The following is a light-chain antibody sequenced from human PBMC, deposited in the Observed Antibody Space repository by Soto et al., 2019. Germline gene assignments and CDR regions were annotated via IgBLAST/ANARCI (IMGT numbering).Light chain of an antibody. J-gene: IGLJ2*01. CDR1: SSNIGNNY. V-gene: IGLV1-51*02. Sequence: QSVLTRPPSVSAAPGQKVTISCSGSSSNIGNNYVSWYQQLPGTAPKLLIYENNKRPSGIPDRFSGSKSGTSATLGITGHQTGDEADYYCGTWDSSLSAVVFGGGTKVTVL. CDR3: GTWDSSLSAVV. CDR2: ENN.